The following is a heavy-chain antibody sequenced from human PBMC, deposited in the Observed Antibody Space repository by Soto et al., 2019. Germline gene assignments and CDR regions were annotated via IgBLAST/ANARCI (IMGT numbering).Heavy chain of an antibody. V-gene: IGHV3-33*01. CDR3: ARDLGKDYDLWSGYYSYYYGLDV. CDR1: GFTFSSYG. J-gene: IGHJ6*02. D-gene: IGHD3-3*01. CDR2: IWYDGSNK. Sequence: PGGSLRLSCAASGFTFSSYGMHWVRQAPGKGLEWVAIIWYDGSNKYYTDSMKGRFTISRDNSKNTLYLQMKSLRAEDTAVYHCARDLGKDYDLWSGYYSYYYGLDVWGQGTTVTVSS.